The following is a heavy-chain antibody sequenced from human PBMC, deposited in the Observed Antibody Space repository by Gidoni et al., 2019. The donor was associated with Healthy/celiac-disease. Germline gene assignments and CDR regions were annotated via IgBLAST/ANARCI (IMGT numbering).Heavy chain of an antibody. CDR2: ISWNSGSI. V-gene: IGHV3-9*01. CDR1: GVTFDDYA. D-gene: IGHD5-12*01. Sequence: EVLLVESGGGWVQPGRSLRLSCAAPGVTFDDYAMHWVRQAPGKGLEWVSGISWNSGSIGYADSVKGRFTISRDNAKNSLYMQMNSLRAEDTALYYCAKDLVVTIGAFDIWGQGTMVTVSS. J-gene: IGHJ3*02. CDR3: AKDLVVTIGAFDI.